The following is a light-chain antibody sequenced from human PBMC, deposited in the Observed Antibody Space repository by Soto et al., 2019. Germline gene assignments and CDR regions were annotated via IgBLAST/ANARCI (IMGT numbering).Light chain of an antibody. Sequence: QSVLTQPPSASGTPGQRVTISCSGSSSNIGTYTVNWYQQVPGSAPKLLIYSNNQRPSGVPDRFSGSKSGTSASLAISGLQSEDEADYYCAAWDASLNGVIFGGGTKLTVL. CDR3: AAWDASLNGVI. CDR1: SSNIGTYT. V-gene: IGLV1-44*01. CDR2: SNN. J-gene: IGLJ2*01.